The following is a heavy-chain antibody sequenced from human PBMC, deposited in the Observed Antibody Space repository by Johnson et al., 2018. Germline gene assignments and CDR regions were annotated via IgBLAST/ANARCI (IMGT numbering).Heavy chain of an antibody. CDR1: GFTFSNAW. V-gene: IGHV3-38-3*01. J-gene: IGHJ1*01. D-gene: IGHD4-17*01. CDR2: ISGGST. Sequence: VQLVESGGGLVKPGGSLRLSCAASGFTFSNAWMSWVRQAPGKGLEWVSSISGGSTYYADSRTGRFTISRDNSKNTLHLQMNSLRAEDTAVYYCARSQSAYYGDYVGAEYFQHWGQGTLVTVSS. CDR3: ARSQSAYYGDYVGAEYFQH.